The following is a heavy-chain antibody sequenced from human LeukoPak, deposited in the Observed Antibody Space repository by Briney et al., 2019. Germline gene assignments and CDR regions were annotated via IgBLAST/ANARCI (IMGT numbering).Heavy chain of an antibody. CDR2: IYYSGST. CDR3: ARSDGDYHWYFDL. Sequence: PSETLSLTCTVSGGSISSGGYYWSWIRQHPGKGLEWIGYIYYSGSTYYSPSLKSRVTISVDTSKNQFSLKLSSVTAADTAVYYCARSDGDYHWYFDLWGRGTLVTVSS. J-gene: IGHJ2*01. D-gene: IGHD4-17*01. CDR1: GGSISSGGYY. V-gene: IGHV4-31*03.